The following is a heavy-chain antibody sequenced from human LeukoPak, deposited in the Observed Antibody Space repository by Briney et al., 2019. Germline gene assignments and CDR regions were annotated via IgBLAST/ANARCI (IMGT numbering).Heavy chain of an antibody. CDR1: GFTFSSYA. Sequence: PGGSLRLSCAASGFTFSSYAMSWVRHAPGKGLEWVSAISGSGGSTYYADSVKGRFTISRDNSKNTLYLQMNSLRAEDTAVYYCAKGGLAAAGTSSHFDYWGQGTLVTVSS. CDR3: AKGGLAAAGTSSHFDY. CDR2: ISGSGGST. J-gene: IGHJ4*02. V-gene: IGHV3-23*01. D-gene: IGHD6-13*01.